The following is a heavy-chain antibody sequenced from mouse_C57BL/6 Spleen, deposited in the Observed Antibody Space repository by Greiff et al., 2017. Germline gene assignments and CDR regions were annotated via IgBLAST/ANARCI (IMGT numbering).Heavy chain of an antibody. D-gene: IGHD1-1*02. CDR2: IDPDSGGT. V-gene: IGHV1-72*01. CDR3: ARSGDGSYGYFDV. J-gene: IGHJ1*03. Sequence: QVQLQQSGAELVKPGASVKLSCKASGYTFTSYWMHWVKQRPGRGLEWIGRIDPDSGGTKYNEKFKSKATLTVDKPSSTAYMQLSSLTSEDSAVYNWARSGDGSYGYFDVWGTGTTVTVSS. CDR1: GYTFTSYW.